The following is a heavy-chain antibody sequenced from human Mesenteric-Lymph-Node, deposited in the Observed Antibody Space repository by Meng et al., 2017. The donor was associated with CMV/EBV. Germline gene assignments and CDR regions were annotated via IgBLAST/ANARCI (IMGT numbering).Heavy chain of an antibody. CDR3: ARGSDIPVNNY. J-gene: IGHJ4*02. Sequence: QVQLQQWGAGLLKPSETLSLTCAVDGGSFSGYYWSWIRQPPGKGLEWIGEINHSGVPNYNPYLKSRVTISLDRSKNQFSLKLSSVTAEDTAVYYCARGSDIPVNNYWGQGTLVTVSS. D-gene: IGHD2-15*01. V-gene: IGHV4-34*01. CDR2: INHSGVP. CDR1: GGSFSGYY.